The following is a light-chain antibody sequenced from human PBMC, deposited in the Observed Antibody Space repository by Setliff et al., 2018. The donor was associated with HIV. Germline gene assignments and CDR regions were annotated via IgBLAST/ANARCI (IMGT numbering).Light chain of an antibody. V-gene: IGLV2-11*01. J-gene: IGLJ1*01. Sequence: QSALTQPPSVSGSPGQSVTISCTGTSSDIGVYNYVSWYQQHPGRAPKLMIYDVNKRPSGAPGRFSGSKSGNAASLTISGLRAEDEADYYCCSYAGTYTYVFGTGTKVTV. CDR3: CSYAGTYTYV. CDR2: DVN. CDR1: SSDIGVYNY.